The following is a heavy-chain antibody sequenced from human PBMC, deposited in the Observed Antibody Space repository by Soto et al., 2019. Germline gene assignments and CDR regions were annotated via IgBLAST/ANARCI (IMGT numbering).Heavy chain of an antibody. CDR1: GFTFINYA. J-gene: IGHJ2*01. CDR2: ISGRGDAT. Sequence: EVQLLESGGDSVQPGGSVRLSCAGSGFTFINYAMNWVRQAPGKGLEWVSTISGRGDATFFADSVRGRCTFSRDNSKNTVTLQMNSLGVDDTAVYYCARKVVGSTSRPDYWYFDLWGRGTLVTVSS. V-gene: IGHV3-23*01. D-gene: IGHD2-21*01. CDR3: ARKVVGSTSRPDYWYFDL.